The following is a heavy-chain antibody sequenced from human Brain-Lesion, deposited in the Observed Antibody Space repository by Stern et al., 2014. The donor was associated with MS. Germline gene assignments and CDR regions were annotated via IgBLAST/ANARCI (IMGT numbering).Heavy chain of an antibody. Sequence: QVQLQESGPGLVKPSQTLSLSCTVSGGSISSGGYYLSWIRQPAGKGLEWIGRIFNSGSTSSNPSLKSRVTISIDTSKNQFSLRLNSMTAADTAVYYCARGRVVPGFQYYATDVWGQGTTVIVSS. CDR2: IFNSGST. CDR3: ARGRVVPGFQYYATDV. CDR1: GGSISSGGYY. V-gene: IGHV4-61*02. D-gene: IGHD2-2*01. J-gene: IGHJ6*02.